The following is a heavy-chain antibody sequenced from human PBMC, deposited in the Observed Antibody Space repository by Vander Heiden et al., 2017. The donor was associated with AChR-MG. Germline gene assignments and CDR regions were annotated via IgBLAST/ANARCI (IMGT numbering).Heavy chain of an antibody. CDR1: AFIVSSNY. CDR3: ARAWFGELALDP. CDR2: IYSGGST. V-gene: IGHV3-53*01. D-gene: IGHD3-10*01. Sequence: EVKLVESGGGLIQPGGSMRLSCAASAFIVSSNYRSWFRQAPGKGLEWCSVIYSGGSTYYADSVKGRFTISRDNSKNTLYLQMNSLRAEDTAVYYCARAWFGELALDPWGQGTLVTVSS. J-gene: IGHJ5*02.